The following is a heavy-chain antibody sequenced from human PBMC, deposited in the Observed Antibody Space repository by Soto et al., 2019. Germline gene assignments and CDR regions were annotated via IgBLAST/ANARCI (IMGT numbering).Heavy chain of an antibody. Sequence: QITLKESGPTLVKPTQTLTLTCTFSGFSLSTSGVGVGWIRQPPGKALEWLALIYCDDDKRYSPSLKSKLTITKDTSKNPVVLTMTNMDPVDTATYYCAHRPSYCSGGSCYSGFDYWGQGTLVTVSS. CDR2: IYCDDDK. D-gene: IGHD2-15*01. V-gene: IGHV2-5*02. CDR3: AHRPSYCSGGSCYSGFDY. CDR1: GFSLSTSGVG. J-gene: IGHJ4*02.